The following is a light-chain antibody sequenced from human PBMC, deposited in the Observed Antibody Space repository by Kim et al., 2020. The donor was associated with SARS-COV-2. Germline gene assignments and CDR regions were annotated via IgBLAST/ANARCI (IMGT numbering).Light chain of an antibody. J-gene: IGLJ3*02. CDR2: DVS. V-gene: IGLV2-11*01. Sequence: GQSVTISCTGTSSDVGGYNKVSWYQQHPGEAARHKIHDVSRRPLGGTGRFSGSKAGNTASLTISGLQAEDEGDYYCGSYAGSYTWVFGGGTKLTVL. CDR3: GSYAGSYTWV. CDR1: SSDVGGYNK.